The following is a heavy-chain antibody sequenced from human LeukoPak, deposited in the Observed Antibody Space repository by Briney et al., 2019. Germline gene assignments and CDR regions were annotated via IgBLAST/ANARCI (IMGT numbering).Heavy chain of an antibody. CDR1: GGSFSGYY. J-gene: IGHJ4*02. CDR3: ARRVRGYSYGSGTQYYFDY. CDR2: INHSGST. Sequence: SETLSLTCAAYGGSFSGYYWSWIRQPPGKGLEWIGEINHSGSTNYNPSLKSRVTVSVDTSKNQLSLKLSSVTAADTAVYYCARRVRGYSYGSGTQYYFDYWGQGTLVTVSS. D-gene: IGHD3-10*01. V-gene: IGHV4-34*01.